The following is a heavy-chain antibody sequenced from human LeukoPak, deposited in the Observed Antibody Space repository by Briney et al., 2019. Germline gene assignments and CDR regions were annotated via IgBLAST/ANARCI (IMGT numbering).Heavy chain of an antibody. CDR3: AKDIVVVPAAIIDY. V-gene: IGHV3-23*01. J-gene: IGHJ4*02. CDR2: ISGSGGST. Sequence: GGSLRLSCAASGFTVSSNYMSWVRQAPGKGLEWVSAISGSGGSTYYADSVKGRFTISRDNSKNTLYLQMNSLRAEDTAVYYCAKDIVVVPAAIIDYWGQGTLVTVSS. D-gene: IGHD2-2*02. CDR1: GFTVSSNY.